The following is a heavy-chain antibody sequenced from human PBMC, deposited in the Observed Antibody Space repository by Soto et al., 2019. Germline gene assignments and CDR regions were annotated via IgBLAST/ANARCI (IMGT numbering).Heavy chain of an antibody. CDR1: GGSISSYY. CDR3: ARNSDYDFWSGYNYYYYYMDV. V-gene: IGHV4-59*08. D-gene: IGHD3-3*01. Sequence: SETLSLTCTVSGGSISSYYWSWIRQPPGKGLEWIGYIYYSGSTNYNPSLKSRVTISVDTSKNQFSLKLSSMTAADTAVYYCARNSDYDFWSGYNYYYYYMDVWGKGTTVTVSS. CDR2: IYYSGST. J-gene: IGHJ6*03.